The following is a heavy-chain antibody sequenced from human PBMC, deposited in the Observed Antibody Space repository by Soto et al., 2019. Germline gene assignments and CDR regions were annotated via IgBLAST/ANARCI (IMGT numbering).Heavy chain of an antibody. D-gene: IGHD6-6*01. V-gene: IGHV3-30-3*01. CDR1: GFLFSDYA. CDR2: ISPDGGNQ. J-gene: IGHJ1*01. CDR3: ARENSRIAPRLFQH. Sequence: PGGSLRLSCVASGFLFSDYAMHWARQAPGKGLVWVALISPDGGNQYYSESAKGRFTISRVNSKNTLYLQMNDLRPDDTALYYCARENSRIAPRLFQHWGHGSLVTVSS.